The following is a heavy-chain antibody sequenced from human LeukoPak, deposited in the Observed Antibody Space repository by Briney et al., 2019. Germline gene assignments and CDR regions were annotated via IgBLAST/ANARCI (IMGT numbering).Heavy chain of an antibody. CDR3: ARGLFFGRNWFDP. D-gene: IGHD3-3*01. CDR1: GYSISSGYY. J-gene: IGHJ5*02. V-gene: IGHV4-61*01. Sequence: SEALSLTCTVSGYSISSGYYWGWIRQPPGKGLEWIGYIYYSGSTNYNPSLKSRVTISVDTSKNQFSLKLSSVTAADTAVYYCARGLFFGRNWFDPWGQGTLVTVSS. CDR2: IYYSGST.